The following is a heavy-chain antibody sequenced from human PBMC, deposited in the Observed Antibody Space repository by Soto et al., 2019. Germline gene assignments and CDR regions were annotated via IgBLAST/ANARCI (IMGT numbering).Heavy chain of an antibody. D-gene: IGHD3-22*01. CDR3: ARDYYDSSGHYALFDD. CDR2: ISSSSSTI. Sequence: GGSLRLSCAASGFTFSSYSMNWVRQAPGKGLEWVSYISSSSSTIYYADSVKGRFTISRDNAKNSLYLQMNSLRAEDTAVYYCARDYYDSSGHYALFDDWGQGTLVTVSS. CDR1: GFTFSSYS. J-gene: IGHJ4*02. V-gene: IGHV3-48*01.